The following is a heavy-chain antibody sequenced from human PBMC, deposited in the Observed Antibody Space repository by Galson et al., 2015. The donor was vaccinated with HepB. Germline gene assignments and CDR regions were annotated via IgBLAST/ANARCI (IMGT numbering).Heavy chain of an antibody. CDR1: GFTFSSYA. Sequence: SLRLSCAASGFTFSSYAMHWVRQAPGKGLEWVAVISYDGSNKYYADSVKGRFTISRDNSKNTLYLQMNSLRAEDTAVYYCAKGGPGIAAAGTGPPDYWGQGTLVTVSS. CDR3: AKGGPGIAAAGTGPPDY. D-gene: IGHD6-13*01. V-gene: IGHV3-30*04. CDR2: ISYDGSNK. J-gene: IGHJ4*02.